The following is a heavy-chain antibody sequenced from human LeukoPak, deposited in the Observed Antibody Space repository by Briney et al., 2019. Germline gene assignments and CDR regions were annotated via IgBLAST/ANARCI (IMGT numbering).Heavy chain of an antibody. CDR3: ASRGGGYYYYYYMDV. Sequence: KTSETLSLTCTVSGGSISSSSYYWGWIRQPPGKGLEWIGSIYYSGSSYYNPSLKSRVTISVDTSKNQFSLKLTSVTAADTAVYYCASRGGGYYYYYYMDVWGKGTTVTVSS. CDR1: GGSISSSSYY. V-gene: IGHV4-39*01. J-gene: IGHJ6*03. CDR2: IYYSGSS.